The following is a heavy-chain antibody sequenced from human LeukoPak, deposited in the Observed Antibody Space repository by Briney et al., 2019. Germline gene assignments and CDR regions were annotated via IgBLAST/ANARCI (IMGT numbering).Heavy chain of an antibody. J-gene: IGHJ6*03. CDR2: IYYSGST. CDR3: ARERSSWTTTYYYYYMDV. V-gene: IGHV4-39*07. D-gene: IGHD6-13*01. CDR1: GGSISSSSYY. Sequence: PSETLSLTCTVSGGSISSSSYYWGWIRQPPGKGLEWIGSIYYSGSTNYNPSLKSRVTMSGDTSKNQFSLRLSSVTAADTAVYYCARERSSWTTTYYYYYMDVWGKGTTVTVSS.